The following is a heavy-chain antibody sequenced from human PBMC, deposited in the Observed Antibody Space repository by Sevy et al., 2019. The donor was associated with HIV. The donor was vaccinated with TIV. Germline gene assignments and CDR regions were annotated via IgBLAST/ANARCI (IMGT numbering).Heavy chain of an antibody. J-gene: IGHJ4*02. CDR3: EAITTAGRDY. Sequence: GGSLRLSCAASGFIFSSYVMSWVRQAPGKGLEWASSISGSGGYTYYADSVKGRFTISRDNSNNMLYLQMNSLRAEDTAIYYCEAITTAGRDYWGQGTLVTVSS. D-gene: IGHD1-1*01. CDR1: GFIFSSYV. V-gene: IGHV3-23*01. CDR2: ISGSGGYT.